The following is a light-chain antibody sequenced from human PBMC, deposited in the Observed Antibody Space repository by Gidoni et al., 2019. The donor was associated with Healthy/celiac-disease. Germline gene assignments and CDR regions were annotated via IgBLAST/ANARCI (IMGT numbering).Light chain of an antibody. V-gene: IGKV1-39*01. CDR3: QQSYSTPPN. CDR1: QSISSY. Sequence: DIQMTQSPSSLSASVGDRVTITCRASQSISSYLNWYQQKPGKAPKLLIYDASSLQRGVPSRFSGSGSGTDFTLTISSLQPEDFATYYCQQSYSTPPNFGQGTRLEIK. J-gene: IGKJ5*01. CDR2: DAS.